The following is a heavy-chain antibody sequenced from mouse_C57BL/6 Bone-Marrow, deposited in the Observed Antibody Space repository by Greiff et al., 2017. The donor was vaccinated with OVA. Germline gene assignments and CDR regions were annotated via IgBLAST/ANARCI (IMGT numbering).Heavy chain of an antibody. CDR1: GFTFKNTY. V-gene: IGHV14-3*01. J-gene: IGHJ4*01. Sequence: EVQLQQSVAELVRPGASVKLSCTASGFTFKNTYMHWVKQRPEQGLEWIGRIDPANGNTKYAPKFQGKATITADKSSNTAYLQLSSLTSEDTAIYYCAPGLRPCAMDYWGQGTSVTVSS. CDR2: IDPANGNT. CDR3: APGLRPCAMDY. D-gene: IGHD2-12*01.